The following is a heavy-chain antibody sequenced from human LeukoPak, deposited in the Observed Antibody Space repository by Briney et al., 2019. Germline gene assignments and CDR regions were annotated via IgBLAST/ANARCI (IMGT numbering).Heavy chain of an antibody. Sequence: GGSLRLSCAASGFTFSNYWMAWVRQAPGKGLEWVAYMSQDGSEIYYVDSVKGRFIISRDSAKNSLYLQMNSLRAEDTAVYYCARGVYAFDVWGQGTLITVSS. V-gene: IGHV3-7*01. CDR2: MSQDGSEI. CDR3: ARGVYAFDV. CDR1: GFTFSNYW. J-gene: IGHJ3*01. D-gene: IGHD2-8*01.